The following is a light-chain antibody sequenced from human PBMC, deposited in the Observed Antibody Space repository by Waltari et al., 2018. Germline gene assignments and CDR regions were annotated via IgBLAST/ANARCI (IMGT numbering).Light chain of an antibody. CDR3: QQYDNWLGT. V-gene: IGKV3-15*01. CDR2: GAS. Sequence: EIVITQSPATLSVFPGARVTLSCRASQRMSSNLAWYQHKPGQAPRLLIYGASTRATGIPARFSGSGSGTEFTLTISSLQSEDFAVYFCQQYDNWLGTFGQGTKVEIK. CDR1: QRMSSN. J-gene: IGKJ1*01.